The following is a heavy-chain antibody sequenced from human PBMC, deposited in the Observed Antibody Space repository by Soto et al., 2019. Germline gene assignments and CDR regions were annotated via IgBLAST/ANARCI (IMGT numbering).Heavy chain of an antibody. Sequence: GGSLRLSCAASGFTFSSYEMNWVRQAPGKGLEWVSYISRGGGTIYYADSVKGRFTISRDNAKNSLYLQMNSLRAEDTAVYYCARDDSGWDYWGQGTLVTVSS. D-gene: IGHD5-12*01. V-gene: IGHV3-48*03. J-gene: IGHJ4*02. CDR3: ARDDSGWDY. CDR1: GFTFSSYE. CDR2: ISRGGGTI.